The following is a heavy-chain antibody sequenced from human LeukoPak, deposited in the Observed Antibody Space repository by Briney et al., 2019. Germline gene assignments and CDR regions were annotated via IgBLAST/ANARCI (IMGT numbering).Heavy chain of an antibody. D-gene: IGHD2-2*01. CDR3: ASYCSSTSCHGFQH. J-gene: IGHJ1*01. V-gene: IGHV4-59*01. CDR2: IYYSGST. Sequence: PSETLSLTCTVSGGSISSYYWSWIRQPPGKGLEWIGYIYYSGSTNYNPSLKSRVTISVDTSKNQISLKLSSVTAADTAVYYCASYCSSTSCHGFQHWGQGTLVTVSS. CDR1: GGSISSYY.